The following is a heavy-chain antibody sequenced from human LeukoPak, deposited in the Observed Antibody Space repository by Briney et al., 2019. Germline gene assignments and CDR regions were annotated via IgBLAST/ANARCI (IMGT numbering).Heavy chain of an antibody. CDR3: GRGTIAVVAADLRTDQ. CDR2: VNSYSGGT. Sequence: ASVKVSCKASGYTFTDHFVHWVRQAPGQGLQWMGWVNSYSGGTSYGPSFRGRVTMTREKSISTVYMELSGLTFDDTAVYYCGRGTIAVVAADLRTDQWGQGTLVIVSS. J-gene: IGHJ4*02. D-gene: IGHD2-15*01. V-gene: IGHV1-2*02. CDR1: GYTFTDHF.